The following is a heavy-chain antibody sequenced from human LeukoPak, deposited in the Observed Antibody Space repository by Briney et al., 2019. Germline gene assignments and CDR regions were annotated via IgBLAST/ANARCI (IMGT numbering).Heavy chain of an antibody. J-gene: IGHJ4*02. CDR1: GFNFANHA. V-gene: IGHV3-23*01. CDR3: VREDTPATANY. CDR2: ISGGGDIT. Sequence: GGSLRLSCAASGFNFANHAMSWVRQTPGKGLEWVSAISGGGDITYYADSVTGRFTISRDNSKDTLFLQMHSLRPGNTAVYYCVREDTPATANYWGQGTLVTISS. D-gene: IGHD2-21*02.